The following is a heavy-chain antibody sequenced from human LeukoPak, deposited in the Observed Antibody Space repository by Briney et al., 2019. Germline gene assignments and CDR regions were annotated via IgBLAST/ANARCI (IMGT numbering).Heavy chain of an antibody. CDR2: IWNDGSKT. D-gene: IGHD4-17*01. V-gene: IGHV3-33*08. Sequence: GGSLRLSCAASGSTFSSHTMNWVRQAPGKGLEWVAVIWNDGSKTNYVDSVKGRFTISRDNSKNTLYLQLNSPRAEDTAVYYCARETGLRTFDNWGQGTLVTVSS. CDR1: GSTFSSHT. CDR3: ARETGLRTFDN. J-gene: IGHJ4*02.